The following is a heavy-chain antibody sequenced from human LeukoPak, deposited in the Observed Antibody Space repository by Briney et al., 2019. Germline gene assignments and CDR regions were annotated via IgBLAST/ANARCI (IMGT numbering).Heavy chain of an antibody. Sequence: GGSLRLSCAASGDTFSSRWMHWVRQAPGKGLEWVSLIKTDGTTTNYADSVKGRFTMSRDIAKNTLYLEMNSLRAEDTAVYYCHPLGCTNIWGPGTLVTVSS. V-gene: IGHV3-74*01. D-gene: IGHD2-8*01. CDR1: GDTFSSRW. J-gene: IGHJ4*02. CDR2: IKTDGTTT. CDR3: HPLGCTNI.